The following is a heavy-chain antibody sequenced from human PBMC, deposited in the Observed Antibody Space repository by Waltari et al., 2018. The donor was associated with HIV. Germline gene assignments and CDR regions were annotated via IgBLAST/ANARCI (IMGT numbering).Heavy chain of an antibody. CDR1: GFTLSSYG. CDR3: ARKYSSSWGAPFDY. Sequence: QVQLVESGGGVVQPGRSLRLSCETSGFTLSSYGMHWVRQAPGKGLEWVTVIWYDGSKKYYADSVKGRFTISRDNSKNTLYLQMNSLRIEDTAVYYCARKYSSSWGAPFDYWGQGTLVTVSS. CDR2: IWYDGSKK. J-gene: IGHJ4*02. D-gene: IGHD6-13*01. V-gene: IGHV3-33*01.